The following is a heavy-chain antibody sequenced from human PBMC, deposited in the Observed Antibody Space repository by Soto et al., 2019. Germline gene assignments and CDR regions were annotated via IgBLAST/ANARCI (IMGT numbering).Heavy chain of an antibody. Sequence: PSVKVSCKASGYTFSGYAMHWVRQAPGQRLEWMGWINAGYGNTKSSQKFQDRVTISRDTSASTAYMELTSLRSEDTAVYYCARDTGDGTFDFWGQGTLVTVSS. J-gene: IGHJ4*02. CDR1: GYTFSGYA. D-gene: IGHD7-27*01. CDR3: ARDTGDGTFDF. CDR2: INAGYGNT. V-gene: IGHV1-3*01.